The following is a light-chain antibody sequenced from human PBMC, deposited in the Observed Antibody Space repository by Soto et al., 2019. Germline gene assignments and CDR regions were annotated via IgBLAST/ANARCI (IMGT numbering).Light chain of an antibody. J-gene: IGKJ3*01. V-gene: IGKV1-12*01. Sequence: DIQMTQSPSSVSASVGDRVTITCRASQGISTWLAWYQQKPGKAPRLLIYAESRLQGGAPSRFSGSGSGKEFTITISSLQPEDFATYYCQQANSFLEISVGPGTKVDIK. CDR2: AES. CDR3: QQANSFLEIS. CDR1: QGISTW.